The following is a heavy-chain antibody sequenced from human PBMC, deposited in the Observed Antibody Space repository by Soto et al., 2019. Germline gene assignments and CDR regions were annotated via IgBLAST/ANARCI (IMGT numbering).Heavy chain of an antibody. CDR2: IKSKSDGGTT. V-gene: IGHV3-15*07. CDR1: GFIFSNAW. J-gene: IGHJ6*02. CDR3: PLPPSYGMDV. Sequence: EVQLVESGGGLVKPGGSLRLSCAASGFIFSNAWMNWVRQAPGKGLEWVGRIKSKSDGGTTDYAAPVKGRFTISRDDSKNTLYLQMNSLKIEDTAVYYCPLPPSYGMDVWGQGTTVTASS.